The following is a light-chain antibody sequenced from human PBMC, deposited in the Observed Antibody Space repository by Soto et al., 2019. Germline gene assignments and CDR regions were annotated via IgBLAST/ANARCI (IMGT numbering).Light chain of an antibody. CDR1: SSDGGSYNL. CDR2: EVS. CDR3: CSYSGSSTLV. Sequence: QSVLTQPASVSGSPGQSITISCTGTSSDGGSYNLVSWYQQHPGKAPKLMIYEVSKRPAGVSNRFSGSKSGNTASLTISGLQAEDEADYYCCSYSGSSTLVFGGGTKLTVL. J-gene: IGLJ2*01. V-gene: IGLV2-23*02.